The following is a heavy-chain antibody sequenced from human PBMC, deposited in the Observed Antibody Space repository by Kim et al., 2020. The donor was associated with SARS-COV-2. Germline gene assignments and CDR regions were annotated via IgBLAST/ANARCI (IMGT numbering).Heavy chain of an antibody. CDR3: ARVVRVYYGMDV. Sequence: NYNPSLKSRVTISVDTSKNQFSLKLSSVTAADTAVYYCARVVRVYYGMDVWGQGTTVTVSS. J-gene: IGHJ6*02. D-gene: IGHD3-10*01. V-gene: IGHV4-59*01.